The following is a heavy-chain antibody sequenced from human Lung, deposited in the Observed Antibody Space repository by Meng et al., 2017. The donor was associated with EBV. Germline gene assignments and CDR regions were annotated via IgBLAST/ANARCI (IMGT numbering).Heavy chain of an antibody. D-gene: IGHD6-19*01. CDR3: ARDKIAVAGITGDY. Sequence: VQLVQSGAEWKKPGASVKVSCTASGYTFTSYSMNWVRQAPGHGLEWMGWINTNTGNPTYAQGFTGRFVFSLDTSVSTAYLQISRLKAEDTAVYYCARDKIAVAGITGDYWGQGTLVTVSS. CDR2: INTNTGNP. V-gene: IGHV7-4-1*02. J-gene: IGHJ4*02. CDR1: GYTFTSYS.